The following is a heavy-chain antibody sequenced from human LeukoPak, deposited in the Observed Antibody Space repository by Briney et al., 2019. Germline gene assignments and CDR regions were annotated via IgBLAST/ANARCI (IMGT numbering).Heavy chain of an antibody. Sequence: PGGSLRLSCAASAFTVSSNYISWVRHAPGKGLGWVSIVYTGVSTYYSSSVQGRSTLSRDNDKNTLYLQMNSLRPEDTAVYYCARERGTSGYILAYWGQGNLVTVSP. J-gene: IGHJ4*02. CDR2: VYTGVST. CDR1: AFTVSSNY. D-gene: IGHD3-22*01. CDR3: ARERGTSGYILAY. V-gene: IGHV3-53*01.